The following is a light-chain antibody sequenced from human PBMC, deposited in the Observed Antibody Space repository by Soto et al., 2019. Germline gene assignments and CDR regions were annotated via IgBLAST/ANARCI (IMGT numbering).Light chain of an antibody. Sequence: DIQMTQSPSTLSASVGDRVTITSRASQSISNSLAWYQQKPGKAPKLLIYKASNLEGGVPSRFSGSGSGTEFTLTISSLRPDDFATYYCQQYHNYAYTFGQGTKVDI. CDR3: QQYHNYAYT. J-gene: IGKJ1*01. V-gene: IGKV1-5*03. CDR1: QSISNS. CDR2: KAS.